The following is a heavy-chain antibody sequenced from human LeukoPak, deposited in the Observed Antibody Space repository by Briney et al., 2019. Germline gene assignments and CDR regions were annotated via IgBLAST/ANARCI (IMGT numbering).Heavy chain of an antibody. CDR2: ISADNGKT. Sequence: ASMKVSCKTSGYTFTSYGISWVRQAPGQGLEWMGWISADNGKTNYAQKLQGRVTMTTDTSTTTAYMELRSLRSDDTAVYYCARVNHRYCTSTSCYAVYFFDYWGQGTLVTVSS. D-gene: IGHD2-2*01. CDR3: ARVNHRYCTSTSCYAVYFFDY. CDR1: GYTFTSYG. J-gene: IGHJ4*02. V-gene: IGHV1-18*01.